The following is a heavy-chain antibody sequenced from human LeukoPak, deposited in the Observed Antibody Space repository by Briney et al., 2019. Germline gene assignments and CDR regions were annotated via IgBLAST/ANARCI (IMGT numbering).Heavy chain of an antibody. CDR3: AKDSGSYRYFDY. J-gene: IGHJ4*02. Sequence: GGSLRLSCAASGFTFSSYAMSWVRPAPGKGLEWVSSFRGSGDSTYYADSVKGRFTISRDNSKNTLYLQMNSLRADDTAVYYCAKDSGSYRYFDYWGQGTLVTVSS. CDR2: FRGSGDST. D-gene: IGHD1-26*01. V-gene: IGHV3-23*01. CDR1: GFTFSSYA.